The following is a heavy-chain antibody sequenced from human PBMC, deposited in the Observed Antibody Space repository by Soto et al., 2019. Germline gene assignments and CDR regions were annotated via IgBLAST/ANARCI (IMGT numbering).Heavy chain of an antibody. CDR3: WAEFRYNWNDADY. CDR1: GFTFSSYG. Sequence: GGSLRLSCAASGFTFSSYGMHWVRQAPGKGLEWVAVIWYDGSNKYYADSVKGRFTISRDNSKNTLYLQMNSLRAEDTAVYYCWAEFRYNWNDADYWGQGTLVTVSS. J-gene: IGHJ4*02. D-gene: IGHD1-20*01. V-gene: IGHV3-33*01. CDR2: IWYDGSNK.